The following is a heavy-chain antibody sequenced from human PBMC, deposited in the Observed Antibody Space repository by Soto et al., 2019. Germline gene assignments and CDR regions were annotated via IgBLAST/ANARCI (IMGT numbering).Heavy chain of an antibody. CDR2: IIPIFGTA. J-gene: IGHJ4*02. CDR1: GGTFSSYA. CDR3: ARVVGGSYYFDY. V-gene: IGHV1-69*06. Sequence: SVEVSGKTSGGTFSSYAISWVRQAPGQGLECMGGIIPIFGTANYAQKLQGRVTITADKSTSTAYMELSSLRSEDTAVYYCARVVGGSYYFDYWGQGTLVTGSS. D-gene: IGHD1-26*01.